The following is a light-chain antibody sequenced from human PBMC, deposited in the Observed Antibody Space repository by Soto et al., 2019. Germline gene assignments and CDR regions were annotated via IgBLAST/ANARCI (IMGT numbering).Light chain of an antibody. V-gene: IGKV3-20*01. CDR3: QQYGRSPHT. CDR2: GAS. Sequence: EIVLTQSPGTLSLSQGEIATLSCRASQSVSSSFLAWYQQKPGQTPRLLIYGASSRATGIPDRFSGSVSGTDFPLTISGLEPEDFAVYYCQQYGRSPHTFGQGTRLEIK. CDR1: QSVSSSF. J-gene: IGKJ5*01.